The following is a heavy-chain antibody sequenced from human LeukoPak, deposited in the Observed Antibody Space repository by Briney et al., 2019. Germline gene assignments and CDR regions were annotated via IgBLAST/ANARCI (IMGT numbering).Heavy chain of an antibody. Sequence: GASVKVSCKASGGTFSSYAISWARQAPGQGLEWMGRIIPIFGTANYAQKFQGRVTITTDESTSTAYMELSSLRSEDTAVYYCARELVVGDAFDIWGQGTMVTVSS. CDR2: IIPIFGTA. V-gene: IGHV1-69*05. J-gene: IGHJ3*02. CDR3: ARELVVGDAFDI. D-gene: IGHD3-22*01. CDR1: GGTFSSYA.